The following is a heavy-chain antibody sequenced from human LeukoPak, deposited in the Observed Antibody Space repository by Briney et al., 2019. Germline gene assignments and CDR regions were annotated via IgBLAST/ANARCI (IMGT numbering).Heavy chain of an antibody. CDR3: ARSSGRYDYGDYDLGY. Sequence: GGSLRLSCAASGFTFSSYAMHWARQAPGKGLEYVSAISSNGGSTYYANSVKGRFTISRDNSKNTLYLQMGSLRAEDMAVYYCARSSGRYDYGDYDLGYWGQGTLVTVPS. CDR2: ISSNGGST. J-gene: IGHJ4*02. CDR1: GFTFSSYA. D-gene: IGHD4-17*01. V-gene: IGHV3-64*01.